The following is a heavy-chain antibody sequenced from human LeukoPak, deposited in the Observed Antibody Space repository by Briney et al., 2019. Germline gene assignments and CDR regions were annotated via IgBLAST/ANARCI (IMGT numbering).Heavy chain of an antibody. V-gene: IGHV4-4*07. CDR1: GGSMSNYY. Sequence: SETLSLTCTVSGGSMSNYYWSWIRQPAGKGLEWVGHIYTSGTTSYNPSLKSRVTISVDTSKNQFSLKLSSVTAADTAVYYCARLGWFGELLYLEDNWFDPWGQGTLVTASS. J-gene: IGHJ5*02. CDR3: ARLGWFGELLYLEDNWFDP. CDR2: IYTSGTT. D-gene: IGHD3-10*01.